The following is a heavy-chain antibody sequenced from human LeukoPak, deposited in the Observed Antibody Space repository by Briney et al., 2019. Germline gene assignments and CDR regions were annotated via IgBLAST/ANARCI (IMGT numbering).Heavy chain of an antibody. CDR2: INTDGSST. Sequence: GGSLRLSCAASGFTFSSYWMHWVRQAPGKGLVWVSRINTDGSSTSYADSVKGRFTVSRDNAKNTLYLQMNSLRAEDTAVYYCAKSWGGYYFGYWGQGTLVTVSS. CDR3: AKSWGGYYFGY. D-gene: IGHD7-27*01. V-gene: IGHV3-74*01. J-gene: IGHJ4*02. CDR1: GFTFSSYW.